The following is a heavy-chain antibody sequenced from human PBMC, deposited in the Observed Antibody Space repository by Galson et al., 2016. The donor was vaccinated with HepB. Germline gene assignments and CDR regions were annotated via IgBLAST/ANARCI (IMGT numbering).Heavy chain of an antibody. CDR2: ISWNGGSI. Sequence: SLRLSCAASGFTFDDYAMLWVRQAPGKGLEWVSGISWNGGSIGYADSVKGRFTISRDNAKNSLYLQMNSLRVEDTAVYYCVFDFWSGYFTMDVWGQGTTVTVSS. D-gene: IGHD3-3*01. CDR3: VFDFWSGYFTMDV. V-gene: IGHV3-9*01. CDR1: GFTFDDYA. J-gene: IGHJ6*02.